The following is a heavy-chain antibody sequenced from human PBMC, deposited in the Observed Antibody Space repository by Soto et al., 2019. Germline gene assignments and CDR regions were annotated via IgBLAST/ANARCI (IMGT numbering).Heavy chain of an antibody. CDR1: GYTFTTHG. CDR2: ISAYSGKT. V-gene: IGHV1-18*01. J-gene: IGHJ4*02. CDR3: ARDPYLGDHQY. D-gene: IGHD3-16*01. Sequence: QVQLVQSGGEVKKPGASVKVYCKTSGYTFTTHGISWVRQAPGQGLVWVGWISAYSGKTHYAQKFQGKVTMTTDTSTNTAYRELRSLRADDTAVYYCARDPYLGDHQYWGQGTLVTVSS.